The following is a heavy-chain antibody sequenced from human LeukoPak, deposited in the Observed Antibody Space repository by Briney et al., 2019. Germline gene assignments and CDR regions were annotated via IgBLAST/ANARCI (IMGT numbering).Heavy chain of an antibody. CDR3: ARAFRGIFGVFEAFDI. Sequence: SETLSLTCTVSGGSISSSSYYWGWIRQPPGKGLEWIGTISYSGYTYYNPSLKSRVTISEDTSKNQFSLKLSSVTAADTAVYYCARAFRGIFGVFEAFDIWGQGTMVTVSS. CDR1: GGSISSSSYY. CDR2: ISYSGYT. J-gene: IGHJ3*02. D-gene: IGHD3-3*01. V-gene: IGHV4-39*07.